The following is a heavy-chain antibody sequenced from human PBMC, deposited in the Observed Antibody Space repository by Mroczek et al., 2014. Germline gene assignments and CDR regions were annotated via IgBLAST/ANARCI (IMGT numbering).Heavy chain of an antibody. CDR2: IYYSGST. D-gene: IGHD3-10*01. CDR3: ARHVLLWVRXTPPRYFDY. J-gene: IGHJ4*02. V-gene: IGHV4-39*01. CDR1: GGSISSSSYY. Sequence: KESGPGLVKPSETLSLTCTVSGGSISSSSYYWGWIRQPPGKGLEWIGSIYYSGSTYYNPSLKSRVTISVDTSKNQFSLKLSSVTAADTAVYYCARHVLLWVRXTPPRYFDYVGQGTLVHRLL.